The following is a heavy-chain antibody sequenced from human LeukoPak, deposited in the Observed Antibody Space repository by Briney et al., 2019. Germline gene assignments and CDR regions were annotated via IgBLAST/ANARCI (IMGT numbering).Heavy chain of an antibody. V-gene: IGHV3-23*01. Sequence: PGGSLRLACAASGFTFSSYAMSWVRQAPGKGLEWVSAISGSGGSTYYADSVKGRFTISRDNSKNTLYLQMNSLRAEDTAVYYCAKDPGYSGYADWFDPWGQGTLVTVSS. CDR3: AKDPGYSGYADWFDP. D-gene: IGHD5-12*01. J-gene: IGHJ5*02. CDR1: GFTFSSYA. CDR2: ISGSGGST.